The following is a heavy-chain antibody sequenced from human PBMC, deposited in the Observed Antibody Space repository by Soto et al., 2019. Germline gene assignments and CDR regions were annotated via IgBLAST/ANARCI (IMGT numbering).Heavy chain of an antibody. CDR2: INPSGTTT. Sequence: QVQLVQSGAEVKKPGASVKVSCKASGYTFTSYYMYWVRQAPGQGLEWMGIINPSGTTTDYAQKFQGRVTLTRDTSTSTYYMELSSLRSDDTAVYYCARPRIASNDYYGMDVWGQGTTVTVSS. CDR3: ARPRIASNDYYGMDV. D-gene: IGHD2-2*01. CDR1: GYTFTSYY. V-gene: IGHV1-46*01. J-gene: IGHJ6*02.